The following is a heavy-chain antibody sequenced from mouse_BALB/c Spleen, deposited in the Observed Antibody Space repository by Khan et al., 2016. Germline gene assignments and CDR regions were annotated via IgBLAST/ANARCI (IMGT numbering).Heavy chain of an antibody. CDR1: GYTFTNYG. V-gene: IGHV9-3*02. Sequence: QIQLVQSGPELKKPGETVKISCKASGYTFTNYGMNWVKQAPGKGLKWMGWINTNTGEPTYAEEFKGRFAFSLETSASTAYLQINNLKNEDTATYFCARWVSTTSFAYWGQGTTLTVSS. J-gene: IGHJ2*01. CDR2: INTNTGEP. CDR3: ARWVSTTSFAY. D-gene: IGHD2-14*01.